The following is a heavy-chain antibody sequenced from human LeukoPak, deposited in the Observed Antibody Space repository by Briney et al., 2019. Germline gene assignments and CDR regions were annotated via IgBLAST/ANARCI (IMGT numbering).Heavy chain of an antibody. V-gene: IGHV3-23*01. CDR3: ASNDFWSGYAHYLDY. CDR2: ISGSGGST. CDR1: GFTFSSYA. D-gene: IGHD3-3*01. J-gene: IGHJ4*02. Sequence: GGSLRLSCAASGFTFSSYAMSWVRQAPGKGLERVSAISGSGGSTYYADSVKGRFTISRDNSKNTLYLQMNSLRAEDTAVYYCASNDFWSGYAHYLDYWGQGTLVTVSP.